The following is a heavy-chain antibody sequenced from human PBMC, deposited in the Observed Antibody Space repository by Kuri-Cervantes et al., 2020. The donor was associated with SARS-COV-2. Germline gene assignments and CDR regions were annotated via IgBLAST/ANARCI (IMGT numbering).Heavy chain of an antibody. CDR3: ARDLRKGQQKILGTFHYYGMDV. V-gene: IGHV3-30-3*01. CDR2: ISYDGNNE. D-gene: IGHD6-13*01. J-gene: IGHJ6*02. Sequence: GGSLRLSCAASGFTFSSYAIHWVRQTPGKGLEWVAVISYDGNNEYYADSVKGRFTISRDSSRNTLSLQMNSLRTEDTAVYYCARDLRKGQQKILGTFHYYGMDVWGQGTTVTVSS. CDR1: GFTFSSYA.